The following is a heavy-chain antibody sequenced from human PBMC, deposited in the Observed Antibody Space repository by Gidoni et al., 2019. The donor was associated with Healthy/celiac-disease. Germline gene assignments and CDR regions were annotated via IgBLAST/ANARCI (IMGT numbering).Heavy chain of an antibody. CDR2: IWYDGSNK. Sequence: VQLVVSVGGVFQRGRSLRRSCAASGVTFSSCGMHWVRQAPGKGLEWVAVIWYDGSNKYYADSVKGRFTISRDNSKNTLYLQMNSLRAEDTAVYYCARDRVLYYYGSGSYFGYWGQGTLVTVSS. CDR3: ARDRVLYYYGSGSYFGY. V-gene: IGHV3-33*01. D-gene: IGHD3-10*01. CDR1: GVTFSSCG. J-gene: IGHJ4*02.